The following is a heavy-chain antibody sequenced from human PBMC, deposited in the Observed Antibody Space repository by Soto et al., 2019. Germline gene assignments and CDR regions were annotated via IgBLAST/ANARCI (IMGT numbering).Heavy chain of an antibody. CDR3: ARDKDWAFDY. CDR2: ISYSGAT. CDR1: GASISGYH. Sequence: SETLSLTCTVSGASISGYHWSWIRQFPGKGLECLGYISYSGATNYNPSLKSRVTVSRDNAKNSLFLLLNSLRAEDTAVYYCARDKDWAFDYWGQGTLVTVSS. J-gene: IGHJ4*02. D-gene: IGHD3-9*01. V-gene: IGHV4-59*12.